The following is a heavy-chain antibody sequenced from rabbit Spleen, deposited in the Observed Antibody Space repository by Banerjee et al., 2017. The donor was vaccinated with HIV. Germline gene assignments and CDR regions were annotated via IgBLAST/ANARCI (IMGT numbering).Heavy chain of an antibody. CDR2: IYVGIVDAN. D-gene: IGHD1-1*01. Sequence: LEESGGDLVKPGASLTLTCTASGFTISSIYYMWWVRQAPGKGLEWIGCIYVGIVDANYYASWVNGRFSMSKTSSTTVTLQMTSLTAADTATYFCARDTATSFSTYGMDLWGPGTLVTVS. CDR3: ARDTATSFSTYGMDL. J-gene: IGHJ6*01. V-gene: IGHV1S40*01. CDR1: GFTISSIYY.